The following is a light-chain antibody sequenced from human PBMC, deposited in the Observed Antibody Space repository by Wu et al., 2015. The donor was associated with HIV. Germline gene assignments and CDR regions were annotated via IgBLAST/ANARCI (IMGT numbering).Light chain of an antibody. J-gene: IGKJ5*01. Sequence: EIVLRQSPGTLSLSPGERAIFSCRASHNINNRYLAWYQQKLGQAPRLLISNAIIRATGIPDRFSGFASGTDFSHIISTLEPEDFAVYYCQQYGSSPITFGQGTRLEIK. V-gene: IGKV3-20*01. CDR2: NAI. CDR3: QQYGSSPIT. CDR1: HNINNRY.